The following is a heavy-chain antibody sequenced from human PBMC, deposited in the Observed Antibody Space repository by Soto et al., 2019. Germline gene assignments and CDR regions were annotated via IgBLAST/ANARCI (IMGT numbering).Heavy chain of an antibody. CDR2: INAGNGNT. V-gene: IGHV1-3*01. CDR3: ARHSLNRSGCYGGTIAPKN. CDR1: GYTFTSYA. J-gene: IGHJ4*02. Sequence: QVQLVQSGAEVKKPGASVKVSCKASGYTFTSYAMHWVRQAPGQRLEWMGWINAGNGNTKYSQKFQGRVTITRDTSASTAYMELSSLRSEDTAVYYCARHSLNRSGCYGGTIAPKNWGQGTLVTVSS. D-gene: IGHD6-19*01.